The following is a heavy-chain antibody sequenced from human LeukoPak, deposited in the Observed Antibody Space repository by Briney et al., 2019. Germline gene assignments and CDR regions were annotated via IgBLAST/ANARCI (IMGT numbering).Heavy chain of an antibody. Sequence: GGSLRLSCAASAFTVRNNFMSWVRQAPGKGLEWVSLIYSGGSTYYADSVKGRFTISRDNSKNRLYLQMNSLRAEDTAVYYCAGDYYYGMDVWGQGTTVTVSS. V-gene: IGHV3-66*02. CDR1: AFTVRNNF. CDR3: AGDYYYGMDV. CDR2: IYSGGST. J-gene: IGHJ6*02.